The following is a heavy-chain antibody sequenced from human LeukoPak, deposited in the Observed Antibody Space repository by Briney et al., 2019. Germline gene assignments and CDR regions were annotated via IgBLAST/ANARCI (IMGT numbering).Heavy chain of an antibody. CDR3: ARHRGYCSSTSCYNYFDY. Sequence: SETLSLACTVSGGSISSSGYYWGWIRQPPGKGLEWIGSIYYSGSTYYNPSLKSRVTISVDTSKNQFSLKLSSVTAADTAVYYCARHRGYCSSTSCYNYFDYWGQGTLVTVSS. CDR2: IYYSGST. V-gene: IGHV4-39*01. D-gene: IGHD2-2*02. J-gene: IGHJ4*02. CDR1: GGSISSSGYY.